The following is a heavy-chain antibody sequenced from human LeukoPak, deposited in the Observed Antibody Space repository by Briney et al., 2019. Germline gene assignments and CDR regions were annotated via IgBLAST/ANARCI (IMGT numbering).Heavy chain of an antibody. CDR1: GFTFSSYA. D-gene: IGHD2-15*01. CDR3: AKDLWSGGSCCGAFDI. J-gene: IGHJ3*02. Sequence: PGASLRPSCAASGFTFSSYAMSWVRQAPGKGLEWVSAISNSGRSTYYADSVKGRFTISRDNSKNTLYLQMNSLRAEDTAVYYCAKDLWSGGSCCGAFDIWGQGTMVTVSS. V-gene: IGHV3-23*01. CDR2: ISNSGRST.